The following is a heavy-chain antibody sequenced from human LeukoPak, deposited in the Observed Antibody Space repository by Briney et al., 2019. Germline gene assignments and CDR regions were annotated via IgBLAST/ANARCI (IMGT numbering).Heavy chain of an antibody. CDR2: IYYSGST. J-gene: IGHJ4*02. CDR3: ARDSLFGIAAAGTGIDY. Sequence: SETLSLTCTVSGGSISSSSYYWGWIRQPPGKGLEWIGSIYYSGSTYYNPSLKSRVTISVDTSKNQFSLKLSSVTAADTAVYYCARDSLFGIAAAGTGIDYWGQGTLVTVSS. D-gene: IGHD6-13*01. CDR1: GGSISSSSYY. V-gene: IGHV4-39*02.